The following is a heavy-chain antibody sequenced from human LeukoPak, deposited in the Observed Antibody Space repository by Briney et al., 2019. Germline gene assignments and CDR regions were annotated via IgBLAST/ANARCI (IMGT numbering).Heavy chain of an antibody. CDR3: ARHMVVPAAPDWFDP. CDR1: GGSISSSSYY. Sequence: SETLSLTCTVSGGSISSSSYYWGWIRQPPGKGLEWIGSIYYSGSTYYNPSLKSRVAISVDTSKNQFSLKLSSVTAADTAVYYCARHMVVPAAPDWFDPWGQGTLVTVSS. V-gene: IGHV4-39*01. CDR2: IYYSGST. J-gene: IGHJ5*02. D-gene: IGHD2-2*01.